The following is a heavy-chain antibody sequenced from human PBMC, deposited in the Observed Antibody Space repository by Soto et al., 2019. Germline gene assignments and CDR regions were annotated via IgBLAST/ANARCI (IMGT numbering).Heavy chain of an antibody. CDR3: ARARYDSSGYYYAAQKYYYYGMDV. Sequence: SETLSLTCAVYGGSFSGYYWSWIRQPPGKGLEWIGEINHSGSTNYNPSLKSRVTISVDTSKNQFPLKLSSVTAADTAVYYCARARYDSSGYYYAAQKYYYYGMDVWGQGTTVTVSS. CDR2: INHSGST. V-gene: IGHV4-34*01. D-gene: IGHD3-22*01. J-gene: IGHJ6*02. CDR1: GGSFSGYY.